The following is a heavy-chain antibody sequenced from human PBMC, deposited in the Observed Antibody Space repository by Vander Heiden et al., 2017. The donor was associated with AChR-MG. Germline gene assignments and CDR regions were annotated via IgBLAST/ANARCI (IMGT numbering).Heavy chain of an antibody. Sequence: QVQLQESGPGLVKPSGTLSLTCDVSGGSMRHGYYWSWVRQPPGKGLEWIGEIFHSGSTTYNPSLKSRVTMSVDKSGNQFSLNLKSVTAADTAVYYCARNGDYSMDVWGKGTTVTVSS. J-gene: IGHJ6*03. CDR2: IFHSGST. CDR1: GGSMRHGYY. V-gene: IGHV4-4*02. CDR3: ARNGDYSMDV. D-gene: IGHD4-17*01.